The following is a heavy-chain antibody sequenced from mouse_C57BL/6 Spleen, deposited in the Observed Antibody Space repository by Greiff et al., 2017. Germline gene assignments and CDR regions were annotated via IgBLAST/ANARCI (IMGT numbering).Heavy chain of an antibody. CDR1: GYTFTSYW. D-gene: IGHD1-1*01. Sequence: QVQLKQSGAELVKPGASVKLSCKASGYTFTSYWMQWVKQRPGQGLEWIGEIDPSDSYTNYNQKFKGKATLTVDTSSSTAYMQLSSLTSEDSAVYYCAGGSRGYFDYWGQGTTLTVSS. V-gene: IGHV1-50*01. CDR3: AGGSRGYFDY. J-gene: IGHJ2*01. CDR2: IDPSDSYT.